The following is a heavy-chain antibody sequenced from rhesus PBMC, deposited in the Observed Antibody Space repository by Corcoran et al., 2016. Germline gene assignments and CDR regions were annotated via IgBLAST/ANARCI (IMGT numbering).Heavy chain of an antibody. V-gene: IGHV4-169*02. CDR3: AGDGYSGSWSYY. CDR1: GGSISNRH. CDR2: IHGSGSNT. J-gene: IGHJ4*01. Sequence: QVQLQESGPGLVKPSETLSLTCAVSGGSISNRHWTWVRQAPGKGLEWIGYIHGSGSNTKYNPSLNSRVTLSVDTSKNQISLKLSSVTAADTAVYFCAGDGYSGSWSYYWGQGVLVTVSS. D-gene: IGHD6-25*01.